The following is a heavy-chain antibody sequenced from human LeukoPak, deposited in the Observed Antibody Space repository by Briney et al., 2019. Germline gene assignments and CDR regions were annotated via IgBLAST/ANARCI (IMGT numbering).Heavy chain of an antibody. J-gene: IGHJ4*02. CDR3: GRDCSSLSCRREDVDY. CDR2: ISYSGAI. V-gene: IGHV4-31*02. D-gene: IGHD2-2*01. Sequence: SETLSLTCTVSGGSVTSNGYFWSWIRHLPGKGLEWIGYISYSGAIYYNPSLRSRLTISLDTSKNQFSLRLTSVTAADTAVYFCGRDCSSLSCRREDVDYWGQGTLVTVSS. CDR1: GGSVTSNGYF.